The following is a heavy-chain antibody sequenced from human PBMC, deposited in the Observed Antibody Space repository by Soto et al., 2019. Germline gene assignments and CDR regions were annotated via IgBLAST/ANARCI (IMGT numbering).Heavy chain of an antibody. CDR2: IYPGESDT. Sequence: GESLKISCTGSGYSFTTYWIGWVRQMPGKGLEWMGIIYPGESDTRYSPSLQGQVTISADKSISTAYLQWSSLKASDTAMYYCARIGSGWYGSDYYYYGMDVWGQGTTVTVAS. CDR1: GYSFTTYW. CDR3: ARIGSGWYGSDYYYYGMDV. J-gene: IGHJ6*02. D-gene: IGHD6-19*01. V-gene: IGHV5-51*01.